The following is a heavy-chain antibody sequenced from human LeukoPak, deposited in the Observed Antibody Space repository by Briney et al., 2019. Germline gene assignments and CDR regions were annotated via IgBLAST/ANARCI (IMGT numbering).Heavy chain of an antibody. CDR1: GYTFTGYY. V-gene: IGHV1-46*01. D-gene: IGHD1-26*01. CDR2: INPTGGST. J-gene: IGHJ5*02. CDR3: ARDNSVGDNAWWFDP. Sequence: ASVKVSCKASGYTFTGYYMHWVPQAPGQGREWVGLINPTGGSTGYAQKLQGRVTMTRDMSTSTDYMELSSLRSEDTAIYYCARDNSVGDNAWWFDPWGQGTLVTVSS.